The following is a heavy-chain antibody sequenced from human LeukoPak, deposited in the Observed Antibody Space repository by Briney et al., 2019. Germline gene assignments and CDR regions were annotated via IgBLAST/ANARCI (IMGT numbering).Heavy chain of an antibody. V-gene: IGHV1-46*01. Sequence: GASVKVSCKASGYTFTSYYMHWVRQAPGQGLEWMGIINPSGGSTSYAQKFQGRVTMTRDTSTSTVYMELSSLRSEDTAVYYCARDHYDILTGQRGPFDYWGQGTLVTVSS. J-gene: IGHJ4*02. D-gene: IGHD3-9*01. CDR2: INPSGGST. CDR1: GYTFTSYY. CDR3: ARDHYDILTGQRGPFDY.